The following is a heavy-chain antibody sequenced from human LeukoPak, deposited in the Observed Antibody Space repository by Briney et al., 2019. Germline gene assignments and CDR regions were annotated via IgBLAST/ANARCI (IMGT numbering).Heavy chain of an antibody. CDR3: ASGTTGTTGFDY. Sequence: GGSLRLSCTASGLTFSSYTMNWVRQAPGKGLEWLSSISSGSGYIFYVDSMKGRFTISRDNAKNSLNLQMSSLRAEDTAVYYCASGTTGTTGFDYWGQGTLVTVSS. V-gene: IGHV3-21*01. CDR1: GLTFSSYT. CDR2: ISSGSGYI. D-gene: IGHD1-7*01. J-gene: IGHJ4*02.